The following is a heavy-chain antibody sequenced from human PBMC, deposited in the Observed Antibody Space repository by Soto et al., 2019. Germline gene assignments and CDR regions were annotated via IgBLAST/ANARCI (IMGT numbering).Heavy chain of an antibody. D-gene: IGHD3-22*01. CDR1: GFTFSSYA. Sequence: GGSLRLSCAASGFTFSSYAMSWVRQAPGKGLEWVSAISGSGGSTYYADSVKGRFTLSRDNSKNTLYLQMNSLRAEDTAVYYCAKDSGYFLEYFQQWGQGTLVTVSS. CDR3: AKDSGYFLEYFQQ. CDR2: ISGSGGST. J-gene: IGHJ1*01. V-gene: IGHV3-23*01.